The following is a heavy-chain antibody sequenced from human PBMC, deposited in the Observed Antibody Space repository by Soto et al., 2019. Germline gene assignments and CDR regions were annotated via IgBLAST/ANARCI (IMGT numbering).Heavy chain of an antibody. Sequence: ASVKVSCEASGYTFTSYYMHWVRQAPGQGLEWMGIINPSGGSTSYAQKFQGRVTMTRDTSTSTVYMELSSLRSEDTALYYCAKVYGGTYRSGFDHWGQGTLVTVSS. V-gene: IGHV1-46*03. CDR2: INPSGGST. J-gene: IGHJ4*02. D-gene: IGHD1-26*01. CDR1: GYTFTSYY. CDR3: AKVYGGTYRSGFDH.